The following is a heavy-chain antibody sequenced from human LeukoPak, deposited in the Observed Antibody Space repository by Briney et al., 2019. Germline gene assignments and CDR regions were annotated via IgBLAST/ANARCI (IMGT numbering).Heavy chain of an antibody. CDR2: ISGSGRDT. D-gene: IGHD3-3*02. CDR1: GFTFSSYG. V-gene: IGHV3-23*01. J-gene: IGHJ4*02. CDR3: AKGQISRSDRFDY. Sequence: GGSLRLSCAVSGFTFSSYGMTWVRQAPGKGLEWVSIISGSGRDTYYADSVKGRFTISRDKSKNTLYLQMNSLRAEDTAVYYCAKGQISRSDRFDYWGQGTLVTVSS.